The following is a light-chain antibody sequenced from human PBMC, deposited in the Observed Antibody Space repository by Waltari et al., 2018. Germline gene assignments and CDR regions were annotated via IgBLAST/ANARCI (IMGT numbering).Light chain of an antibody. CDR2: AAS. CDR3: QQYYSIALN. CDR1: QGISNS. V-gene: IGKV1-NL1*01. Sequence: DIQMTQSPSSLSAFVGDRVTITCRASQGISNSLAWYQQKPGKAPKLLLYAASRLESGVPARFSGSVSGTDYTLTISSLQPEDCATYYCQQYYSIALNFGGGTKVEIK. J-gene: IGKJ4*01.